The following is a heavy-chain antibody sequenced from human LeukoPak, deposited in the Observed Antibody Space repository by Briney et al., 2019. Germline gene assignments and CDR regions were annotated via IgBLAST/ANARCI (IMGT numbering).Heavy chain of an antibody. CDR3: AREVRGVLNYYFDY. D-gene: IGHD3-10*01. V-gene: IGHV4-31*03. CDR1: GGSISSGGYY. J-gene: IGHJ4*02. CDR2: IYYSGST. Sequence: PSQTLSLTRTVSGGSISSGGYYWRWIRKHPGKGLEWIGYIYYSGSTYYNPSLKSRVTISVDTSKNQFSLKLSSVTAADTAVYYCAREVRGVLNYYFDYWGQGTLVTVSS.